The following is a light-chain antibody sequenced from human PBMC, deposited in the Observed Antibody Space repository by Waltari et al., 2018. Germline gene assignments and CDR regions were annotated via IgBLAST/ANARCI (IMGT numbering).Light chain of an antibody. Sequence: QSALTQPASVSGSPGSSITIPCTGTSSDVGNYNLVSWYQQYPGKAPKVMIYDDNRRPSGVSDRFSGSKSGNTASLTISGVQAEDEADYYCCSYAGSYTWVFGGGTKLTVL. CDR3: CSYAGSYTWV. J-gene: IGLJ3*02. CDR1: SSDVGNYNL. CDR2: DDN. V-gene: IGLV2-23*01.